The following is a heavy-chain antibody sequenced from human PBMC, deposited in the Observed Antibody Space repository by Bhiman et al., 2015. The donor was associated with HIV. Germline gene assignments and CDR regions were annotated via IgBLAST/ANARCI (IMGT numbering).Heavy chain of an antibody. CDR1: GFTVSSNY. CDR3: ARAQNFYYYDSSGYYSYYFDY. Sequence: EVQLVESGGGLIQPGGSLRLSCAASGFTVSSNYMSWVRQAPGKGLEWVSVIYSGGSTYYADSVKGRFTISRDNSKNTLYLQMNSLRAEDTAVYYCARAQNFYYYDSSGYYSYYFDYWGQGTLVTVSS. CDR2: IYSGGST. J-gene: IGHJ4*02. D-gene: IGHD3-22*01. V-gene: IGHV3-53*01.